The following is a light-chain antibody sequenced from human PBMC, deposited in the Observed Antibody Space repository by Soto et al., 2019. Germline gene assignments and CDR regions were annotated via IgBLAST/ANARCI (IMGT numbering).Light chain of an antibody. V-gene: IGKV3-15*01. Sequence: TQSPATLSVSPGDGATLSCRASQSVNSNLAWYQQKPGQAPRLLIYGASTRATGIPARFSGSGSGTEFTLTISSLQSEDFAVYYCQQYNNWPITFGQVTRLEI. CDR3: QQYNNWPIT. CDR1: QSVNSN. CDR2: GAS. J-gene: IGKJ5*01.